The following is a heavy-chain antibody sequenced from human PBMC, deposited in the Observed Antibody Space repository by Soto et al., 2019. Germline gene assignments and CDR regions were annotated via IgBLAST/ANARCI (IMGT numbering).Heavy chain of an antibody. CDR2: IIPIFGTA. Sequence: QVQLVQSGAEVKKPGSSVKVSCKASGGTFSSYAISWVRQAPGQGLEWMGGIIPIFGTANYAQKFQGRVTITADESTSTAYMELSSLRSEDTAVYYCARDAGYCSSTSCYTDFDYWGQGTLVTVSS. D-gene: IGHD2-2*02. CDR3: ARDAGYCSSTSCYTDFDY. V-gene: IGHV1-69*01. CDR1: GGTFSSYA. J-gene: IGHJ4*02.